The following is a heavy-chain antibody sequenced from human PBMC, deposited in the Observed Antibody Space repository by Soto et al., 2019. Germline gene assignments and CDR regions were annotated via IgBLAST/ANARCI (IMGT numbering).Heavy chain of an antibody. CDR2: INPNSGGT. CDR3: ARELYYYDSSSRYDHQNSPNWFDP. D-gene: IGHD3-22*01. Sequence: QVQLVQSGAEVKKPGASVKVSCKASGYTFTGYYMHWVRQAPGQGLEWMGWINPNSGGTNYAQKFQGRVTMTRDTSISTAYMELSRLRSDDTAVYYCARELYYYDSSSRYDHQNSPNWFDPWGQGTLVTVSS. J-gene: IGHJ5*02. CDR1: GYTFTGYY. V-gene: IGHV1-2*02.